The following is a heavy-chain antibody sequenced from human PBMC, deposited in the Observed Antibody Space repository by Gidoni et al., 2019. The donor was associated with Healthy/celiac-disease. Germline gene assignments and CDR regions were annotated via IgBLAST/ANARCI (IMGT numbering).Heavy chain of an antibody. CDR3: ARGRDSSGGGLDV. J-gene: IGHJ6*02. CDR1: GYTFTIYY. Sequence: QVQLVRSGAEVKKPGASVTVSCKASGYTFTIYYLHWVRQAPGQGLEWKGIINPSGGSTSYAQKFQGRVTMTRDTSTSTVYMELSSLRSEDTAVYYCARGRDSSGGGLDVWGQGTTVTVSS. D-gene: IGHD3-22*01. CDR2: INPSGGST. V-gene: IGHV1-46*01.